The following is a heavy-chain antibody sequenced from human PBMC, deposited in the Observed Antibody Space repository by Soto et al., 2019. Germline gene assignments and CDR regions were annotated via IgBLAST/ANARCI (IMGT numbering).Heavy chain of an antibody. D-gene: IGHD6-13*01. V-gene: IGHV4-34*01. CDR2: INHSGST. CDR1: GASFSGYY. Sequence: QVQLQQWGAGLLKPSETLSLTCAVYGASFSGYYWSWIRQPPGKGLEWIGEINHSGSTNYNPSLKSRVTISVDTSKNQFSLKLSSVTAADTAVYYCAREGGYSSSWYRVYNWFDPWGQGTLVTVSS. CDR3: AREGGYSSSWYRVYNWFDP. J-gene: IGHJ5*02.